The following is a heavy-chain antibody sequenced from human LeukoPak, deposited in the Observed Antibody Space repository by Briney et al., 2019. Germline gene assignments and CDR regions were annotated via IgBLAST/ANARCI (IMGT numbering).Heavy chain of an antibody. CDR2: ITPNADRI. CDR3: AIMHGYYDGSGYWVQ. D-gene: IGHD3-22*01. V-gene: IGHV3-23*01. CDR1: GFTFGSYG. Sequence: GGSLRLSCAASGFTFGSYGMSWVRQAPGKGLEWVSFITPNADRISYADSVEGRFTISRDNPRNTLYIQMNSLRDEDTAIYYCAIMHGYYDGSGYWVQWGQGTLVTVSS. J-gene: IGHJ1*01.